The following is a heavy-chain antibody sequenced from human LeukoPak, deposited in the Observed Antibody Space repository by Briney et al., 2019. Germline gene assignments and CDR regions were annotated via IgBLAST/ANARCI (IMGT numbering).Heavy chain of an antibody. J-gene: IGHJ4*02. Sequence: GESLRLSCAASGFAFSDYAMTWVRQAPGKGLEWVSSILRSGGSKYYADSVKGRFTISRDNSKNTLYLQMNSLRAEDTAVYYCAKDRLNLYYYGSGSFYNDLDYWGQGTLVTVSS. CDR1: GFAFSDYA. CDR2: ILRSGGSK. D-gene: IGHD3-10*01. V-gene: IGHV3-23*01. CDR3: AKDRLNLYYYGSGSFYNDLDY.